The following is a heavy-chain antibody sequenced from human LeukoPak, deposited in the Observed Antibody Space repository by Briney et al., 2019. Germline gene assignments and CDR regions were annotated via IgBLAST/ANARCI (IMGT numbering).Heavy chain of an antibody. Sequence: KTGGSLRLSCAASGFTVSTYYMSWVRQAPGKGLEWVSVISLNDGSTYYADSVRGRFTISRDNSKNTLFLQMNGLRAEDTAIYYCAKAMTSSTYYFDSWGQGTLVTVSS. CDR3: AKAMTSSTYYFDS. V-gene: IGHV3-23*01. J-gene: IGHJ4*02. CDR1: GFTVSTYY. D-gene: IGHD3-9*01. CDR2: ISLNDGST.